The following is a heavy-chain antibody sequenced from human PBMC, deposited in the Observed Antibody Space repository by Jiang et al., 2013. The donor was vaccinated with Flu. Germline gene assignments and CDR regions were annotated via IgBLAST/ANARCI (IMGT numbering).Heavy chain of an antibody. CDR2: TYYRSKWYT. J-gene: IGHJ4*02. V-gene: IGHV6-1*01. CDR1: GDSVSSNSGA. Sequence: QTLSLTCAISGDSVSSNSGAWNWIRQSPSRGLEWLGRTYYRSKWYTDYAVSMKGRISINPDTSKNQFSLHLTSMTPEDTAVYYCASREADYWGQGTLVTVSS. CDR3: ASREADY.